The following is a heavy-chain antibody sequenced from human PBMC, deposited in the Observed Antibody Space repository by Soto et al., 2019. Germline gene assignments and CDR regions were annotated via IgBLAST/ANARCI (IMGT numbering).Heavy chain of an antibody. CDR3: ARDHPSPRIVDYYYYGMDV. V-gene: IGHV1-18*04. CDR2: ISAYNGNT. CDR1: GYTFTSYG. Sequence: QVQLVQSGAEVKKPGASVKVSCKASGYTFTSYGISWVRQAPGQGLEWMGWISAYNGNTNYAQKLQGRVTMTTDTSTSTAYMELRSLRSDDTAVYHCARDHPSPRIVDYYYYGMDVWGQGTTVTVSS. J-gene: IGHJ6*02. D-gene: IGHD2-21*01.